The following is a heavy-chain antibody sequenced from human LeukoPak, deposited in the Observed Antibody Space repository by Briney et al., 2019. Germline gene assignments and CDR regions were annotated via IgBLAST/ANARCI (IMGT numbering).Heavy chain of an antibody. D-gene: IGHD2-2*01. V-gene: IGHV1-46*01. Sequence: ASVKVSCKASGYTFTSYYMHWVRQAPEQGLEWMGIINPSGGSTSYAQKFQGRVTMTRDMSTRTDYMELSSLGYEDTAVYYCARDVSSTSSWWFDPWGQGTLVIVSS. CDR1: GYTFTSYY. J-gene: IGHJ5*02. CDR2: INPSGGST. CDR3: ARDVSSTSSWWFDP.